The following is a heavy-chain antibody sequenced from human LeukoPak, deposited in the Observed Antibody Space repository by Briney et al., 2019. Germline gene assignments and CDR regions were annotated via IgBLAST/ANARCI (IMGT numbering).Heavy chain of an antibody. CDR1: GGSISSYY. J-gene: IGHJ4*02. D-gene: IGHD3-16*01. V-gene: IGHV4-59*01. Sequence: PSETLSLTCTVSGGSISSYYWSWIRQPPGKGLEWIGYIYYSGSTNYNPSLKSRVTISVDTSKNQFSLKLSSVTAADTAVYYCARVRGHGIDYWGQGTLATVSS. CDR3: ARVRGHGIDY. CDR2: IYYSGST.